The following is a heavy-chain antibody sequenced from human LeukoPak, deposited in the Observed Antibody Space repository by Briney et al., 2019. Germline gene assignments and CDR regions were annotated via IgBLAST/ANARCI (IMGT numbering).Heavy chain of an antibody. CDR3: ARGRGRGHKENWFDP. CDR1: GYTFTTYD. J-gene: IGHJ5*02. CDR2: MNPNSGNT. V-gene: IGHV1-8*01. Sequence: ASVKVSCKASGYTFTTYDINCVRQATGHGLEWMGWMNPNSGNTGYAQNFQGRVTMTRNTTISTAYMELSSLRSEDTAVYYGARGRGRGHKENWFDPWGQGTLVTVSS.